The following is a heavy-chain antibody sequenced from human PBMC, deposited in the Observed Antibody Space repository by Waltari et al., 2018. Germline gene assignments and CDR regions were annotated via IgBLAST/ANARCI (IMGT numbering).Heavy chain of an antibody. V-gene: IGHV3-21*01. CDR3: ASGGWGFYLGY. Sequence: EVQLVESGGGLVQPGGPLRLSCAASGFIFSPYSMNWVRQAPGKGLEWISSISADSSYRHYAESVKGRFTVSRDNAKNSLSLQINSLRAEDTAVYYCASGGWGFYLGYWGQGALVTVSS. J-gene: IGHJ4*02. CDR1: GFIFSPYS. CDR2: ISADSSYR. D-gene: IGHD3-16*01.